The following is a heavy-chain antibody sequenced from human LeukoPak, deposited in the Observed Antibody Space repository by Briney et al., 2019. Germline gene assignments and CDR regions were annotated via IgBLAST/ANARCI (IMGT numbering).Heavy chain of an antibody. Sequence: GGSLRLSCAASGLTFSDYSMNWVRQAPGKGLEWVSSISRSSRHVYYGGSVKGRFTISRDNAKNSLFLQMNSLRAEDMAVYYCVRDFMGMGGTTAYLHHWGQGTLVTVSS. V-gene: IGHV3-21*01. CDR1: GLTFSDYS. CDR2: ISRSSRHV. J-gene: IGHJ1*01. CDR3: VRDFMGMGGTTAYLHH. D-gene: IGHD1-1*01.